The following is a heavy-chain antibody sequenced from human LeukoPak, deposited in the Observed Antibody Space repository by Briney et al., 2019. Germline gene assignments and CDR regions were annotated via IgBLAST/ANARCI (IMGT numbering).Heavy chain of an antibody. CDR2: ISGSGVST. D-gene: IGHD2-15*01. CDR1: GFTFSSYA. Sequence: GGSLRLSCAASGFTFSSYAMSWVRQAPGKGLEWVSTISGSGVSTYCADSVKGRFTISRDNSKNTLYLQMNSLRAEDTAVYYCAKARGYCSGGSCYYFDYWGQGTLVTVSS. J-gene: IGHJ4*02. CDR3: AKARGYCSGGSCYYFDY. V-gene: IGHV3-23*01.